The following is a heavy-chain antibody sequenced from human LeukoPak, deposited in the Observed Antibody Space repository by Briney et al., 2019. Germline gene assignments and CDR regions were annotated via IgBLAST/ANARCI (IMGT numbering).Heavy chain of an antibody. J-gene: IGHJ3*02. CDR1: GFTFSSYS. CDR3: ARDLQTVDAFDI. Sequence: GXSLRLSCAASGFTFSSYSMNWVRQAPGKGLEWVSSISSSSSYVYYADSVKGRFTISRDNAKNSLYLQMNSLRAEDTAVYYCARDLQTVDAFDIWGQGTMVTVSS. D-gene: IGHD4-11*01. CDR2: ISSSSSYV. V-gene: IGHV3-21*01.